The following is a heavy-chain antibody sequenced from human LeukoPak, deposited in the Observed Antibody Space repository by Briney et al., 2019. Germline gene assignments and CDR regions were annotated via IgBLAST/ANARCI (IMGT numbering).Heavy chain of an antibody. J-gene: IGHJ6*02. CDR3: ARHRGYGSNSDWWYYYYGMDV. CDR2: ISAYKGNT. Sequence: ASVKVSCKASGYPFASYGMSWVRQAPGQGLEWMGWISAYKGNTNYAQKFQGRVTMTTDTSTSTGYMELRSLRSDDTAVYYCARHRGYGSNSDWWYYYYGMDVWGQGTTVTVSS. CDR1: GYPFASYG. V-gene: IGHV1-18*01. D-gene: IGHD4-23*01.